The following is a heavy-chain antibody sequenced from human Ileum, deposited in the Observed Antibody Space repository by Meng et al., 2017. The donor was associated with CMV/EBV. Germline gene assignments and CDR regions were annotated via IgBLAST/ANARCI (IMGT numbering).Heavy chain of an antibody. D-gene: IGHD3-3*01. CDR1: GGSISSGDYY. CDR2: IYYSGST. CDR3: ATLRGDFWSGYGDY. V-gene: IGHV4-30-4*08. J-gene: IGHJ4*02. Sequence: SGGSISSGDYYWSWIRQPPGKGLEWIGYIYYSGSTYYNPSLKSRVTISVDTSKNQFSLKLSSVTAADTAVYYCATLRGDFWSGYGDYWGQGTLVTVSS.